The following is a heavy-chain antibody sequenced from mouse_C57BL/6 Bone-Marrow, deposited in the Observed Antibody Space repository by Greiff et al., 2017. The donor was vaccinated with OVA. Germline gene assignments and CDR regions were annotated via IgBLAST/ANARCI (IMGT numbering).Heavy chain of an antibody. CDR1: GYTFTDYE. CDR3: TRDYSNYYAMDY. D-gene: IGHD2-5*01. V-gene: IGHV1-15*01. CDR2: IDPETGGT. Sequence: QVQLQQSGAELVRPGASVTLSCKASGYTFTDYEMHWVKQTPVHGLEWIGAIDPETGGTAYNQKFKGKAILTADKSSSTAYMELRSLTSDDSAVYYCTRDYSNYYAMDYWGQGTSVTVSS. J-gene: IGHJ4*01.